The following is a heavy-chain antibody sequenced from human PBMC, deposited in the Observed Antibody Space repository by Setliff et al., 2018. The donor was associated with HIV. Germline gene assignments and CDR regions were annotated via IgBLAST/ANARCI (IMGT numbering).Heavy chain of an antibody. J-gene: IGHJ4*02. V-gene: IGHV1-69*10. CDR1: GGTFSSYA. CDR2: IIPILGIA. Sequence: SVKVSCKASGGTFSSYAISWVRQASGQGLEWMGGIIPILGIANYAQKFQGRVTITTDESTSTAYMELSSLRSEDTAVYYCARKGYSYAHFDYWGQGTLVTVSS. D-gene: IGHD5-18*01. CDR3: ARKGYSYAHFDY.